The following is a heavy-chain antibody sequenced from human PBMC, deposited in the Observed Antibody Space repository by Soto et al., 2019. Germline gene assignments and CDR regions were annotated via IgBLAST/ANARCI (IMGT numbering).Heavy chain of an antibody. J-gene: IGHJ4*02. CDR3: GREGYRYGSFDY. CDR2: INHSGNT. Sequence: QVQLQQWGAGLLKPSETLSLTCAVYGGSFSAYYWSWIRQPPGKGLAWIGEINHSGNTNYNPPLKSHVIISVYTSQRQLAMRLTSMTAADPAVYYGGREGYRYGSFDYWGQGTLVNVSS. D-gene: IGHD5-18*01. V-gene: IGHV4-34*01. CDR1: GGSFSAYY.